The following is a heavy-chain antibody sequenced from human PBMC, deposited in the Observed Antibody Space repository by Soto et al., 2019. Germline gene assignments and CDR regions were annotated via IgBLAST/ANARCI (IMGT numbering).Heavy chain of an antibody. V-gene: IGHV1-69*01. CDR1: GGTFSSYA. CDR2: IIPIFGTA. D-gene: IGHD5-12*01. CDR3: ASNRDGYNPRAFDI. J-gene: IGHJ3*02. Sequence: QVQLVQSGAEVKKPGSSVKVSCKASGGTFSSYAISWVRQAPGQGLEWMGGIIPIFGTANYAQKLQGRVTNTADEPTSTANMELSTLRSEDTAVYYCASNRDGYNPRAFDIWGQGTMVTVSS.